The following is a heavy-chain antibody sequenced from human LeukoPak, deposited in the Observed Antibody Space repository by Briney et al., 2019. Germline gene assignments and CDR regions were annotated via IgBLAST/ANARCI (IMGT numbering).Heavy chain of an antibody. CDR2: IDPSDSET. Sequence: GESLKISCKASGYSFTSYWIGWVRQMPGKGLEWMGIIDPSDSETRYTPSFQGQVTISVDKSLTTADLQWNSLRASDTAMYYCARQTAMGRSGDYWGQGTLVTVSS. V-gene: IGHV5-51*01. D-gene: IGHD5-18*01. CDR1: GYSFTSYW. CDR3: ARQTAMGRSGDY. J-gene: IGHJ4*02.